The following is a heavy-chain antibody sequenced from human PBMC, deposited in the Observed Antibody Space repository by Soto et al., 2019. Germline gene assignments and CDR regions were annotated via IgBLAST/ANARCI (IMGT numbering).Heavy chain of an antibody. D-gene: IGHD3-9*01. CDR1: GGSISSGGYY. CDR2: IYYSGST. V-gene: IGHV4-31*03. CDR3: ARDRADYDILTGSGYWFDP. J-gene: IGHJ5*02. Sequence: QVQLQESGPGLVKPSQTLSLTRTVSGGSISSGGYYWSWIRQHPGKGLEWIGYIYYSGSTYYNPSLKSRVTISVDTSKNQFSLKLSSVTAADTAVYYCARDRADYDILTGSGYWFDPWGQGTLVTVSS.